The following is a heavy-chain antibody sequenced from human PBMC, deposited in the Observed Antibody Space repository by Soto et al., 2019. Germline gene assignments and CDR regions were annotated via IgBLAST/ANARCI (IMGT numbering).Heavy chain of an antibody. Sequence: GGSLRLSCAASGFTFSNAWMNWVRQAPGKGLEWVGRIKSKTDGGTTDYAAPVKGRFTISRDDSKNTLYLQMNSLKTEDTAVYYCTTLTAFLWFGELSEFDYWGQGTLVTVSS. V-gene: IGHV3-15*07. J-gene: IGHJ4*02. CDR3: TTLTAFLWFGELSEFDY. D-gene: IGHD3-10*01. CDR1: GFTFSNAW. CDR2: IKSKTDGGTT.